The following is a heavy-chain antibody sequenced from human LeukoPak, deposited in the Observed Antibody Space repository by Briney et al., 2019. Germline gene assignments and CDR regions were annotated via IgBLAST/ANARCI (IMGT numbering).Heavy chain of an antibody. Sequence: SETLSLTCTVSGGSISSGDYYWSWIRQPPGKGLEWIGYIYHSGSTYYNPSLKSRVTISVDRSKNQFSLKLSPVTAADTAVYYCARDRRYCSSTSCYNWFDPWGQGTLVTVSS. J-gene: IGHJ5*02. D-gene: IGHD2-2*01. CDR3: ARDRRYCSSTSCYNWFDP. V-gene: IGHV4-30-2*01. CDR2: IYHSGST. CDR1: GGSISSGDYY.